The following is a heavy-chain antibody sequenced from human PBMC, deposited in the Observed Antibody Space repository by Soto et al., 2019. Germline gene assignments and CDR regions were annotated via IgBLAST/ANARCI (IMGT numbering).Heavy chain of an antibody. CDR1: GGSISSYY. CDR2: IYYSGST. J-gene: IGHJ5*02. D-gene: IGHD3-10*01. CDR3: ARDPFLGVREAYYYGSGSPGGWFDP. Sequence: SETLSLTCTVSGGSISSYYRSWIRQPPGKGLEWIGYIYYSGSTNYNPSLKSRVTISVDTSKNQFSLKLSSVTAADTAVYYCARDPFLGVREAYYYGSGSPGGWFDPWGQGTLVTSPQ. V-gene: IGHV4-59*01.